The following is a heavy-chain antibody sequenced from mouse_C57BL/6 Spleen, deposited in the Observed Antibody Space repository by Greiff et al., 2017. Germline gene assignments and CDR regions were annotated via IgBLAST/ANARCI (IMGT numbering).Heavy chain of an antibody. CDR2: ISSGSSTI. CDR3: ARAIYYYGSRYAMDY. CDR1: GFTFSDYG. D-gene: IGHD1-1*01. J-gene: IGHJ4*01. V-gene: IGHV5-17*01. Sequence: EVKLVESGGGLVKPGGSLKLSCAASGFTFSDYGMHWVRQAPEQGLEWVAYISSGSSTIYYADTVKGRFTISRDNAKNTLFLQMTSLRSEDTAMNYCARAIYYYGSRYAMDYWGQGTSVTVSS.